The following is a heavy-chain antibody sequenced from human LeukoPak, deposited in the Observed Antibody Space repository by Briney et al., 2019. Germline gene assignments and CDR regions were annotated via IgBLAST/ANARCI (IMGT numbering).Heavy chain of an antibody. CDR1: GYTFTSYY. J-gene: IGHJ4*02. CDR2: INPSGGST. CDR3: ARPHYYGSGSYSLDY. Sequence: RASVKVSCKASGYTFTSYYMHWVRQAPGQGLEWMGIINPSGGSTSYAQKFQGRVTMTRDTSISTAYMELSRLRSDDTAVYYCARPHYYGSGSYSLDYWGQGTLVTVSS. V-gene: IGHV1-46*01. D-gene: IGHD3-10*01.